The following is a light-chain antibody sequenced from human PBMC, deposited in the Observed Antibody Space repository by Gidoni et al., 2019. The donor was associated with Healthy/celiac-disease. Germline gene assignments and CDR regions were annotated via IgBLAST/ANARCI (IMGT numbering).Light chain of an antibody. J-gene: IGKJ1*01. CDR1: QSISSY. CDR2: AAS. V-gene: IGKV1-39*01. Sequence: DIQMTQSPSSLSASVGDRVTITCRASQSISSYLNWYQQKPGKAPKLLIYAASSLQSGVPSRFSGSGSGTEFTDFATYYCQQSYSTLTWTFGQGTKVEIK. CDR3: QQSYSTLTWT.